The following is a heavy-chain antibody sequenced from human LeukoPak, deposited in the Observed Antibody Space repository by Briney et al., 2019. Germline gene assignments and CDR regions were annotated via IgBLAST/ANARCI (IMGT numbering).Heavy chain of an antibody. J-gene: IGHJ5*02. CDR1: GYTLTSYG. V-gene: IGHV1-18*01. CDR2: INAYNGKT. D-gene: IGHD2-2*01. Sequence: GGSVKVSCKASGYTLTSYGISWVRQAPGKELEWMGCINAYNGKTNYVHKLQGRVTMTTDTPTRAVYMSARRQRSDRTPGCFCPRGSIVVVPAAAMGVFDPWVQGTLVTVS. CDR3: PRGSIVVVPAAAMGVFDP.